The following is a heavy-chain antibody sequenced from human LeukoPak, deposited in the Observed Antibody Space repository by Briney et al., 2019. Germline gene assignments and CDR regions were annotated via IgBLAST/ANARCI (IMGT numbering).Heavy chain of an antibody. CDR3: ARVPEEPGDWYFDL. CDR2: ISSSGDTI. CDR1: GFTFSDYY. Sequence: PGGSLRLSCAASGFTFSDYYMSWIRRAPGKGLEWVSYISSSGDTIYYADSVKGRFTISRDNAKNSLYLQMNSLRAEDTAVYYCARVPEEPGDWYFDLWGRGTLVTVSS. V-gene: IGHV3-11*04. J-gene: IGHJ2*01. D-gene: IGHD1-14*01.